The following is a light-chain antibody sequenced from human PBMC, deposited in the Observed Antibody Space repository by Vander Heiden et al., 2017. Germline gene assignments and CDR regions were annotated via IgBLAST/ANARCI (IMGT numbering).Light chain of an antibody. CDR2: DVS. CDR3: CSDAGSYTYV. V-gene: IGLV2-11*01. CDR1: SRAVGGYNY. Sequence: QSALTQPRSVSGSPGQSVTISCTGTSRAVGGYNYVSWYQQHPGKAPKLMIYDVSKRPSGVPDRFSGSKSGNTASLTISGLQAEDEADYYCCSDAGSYTYVFGTGTKVTVL. J-gene: IGLJ1*01.